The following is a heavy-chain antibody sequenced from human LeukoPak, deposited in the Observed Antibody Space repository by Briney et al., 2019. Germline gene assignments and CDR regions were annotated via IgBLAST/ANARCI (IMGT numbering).Heavy chain of an antibody. CDR2: ISGSGGST. D-gene: IGHD6-13*01. J-gene: IGHJ4*02. V-gene: IGHV3-23*01. CDR3: AKGHTTYSNFDY. CDR1: GFTSSSYA. Sequence: GGSLRLSCAASGFTSSSYAMSWVRQAPGKGLEWVSAISGSGGSTYYADSVKGRFTISRDNSRNTLYLQMNSLRAEDTAVYYCAKGHTTYSNFDYWGQGTLVTVSS.